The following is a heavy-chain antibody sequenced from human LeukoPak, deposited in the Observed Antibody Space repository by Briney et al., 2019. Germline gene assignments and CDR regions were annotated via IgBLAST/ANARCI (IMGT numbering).Heavy chain of an antibody. CDR3: AGQKYYYDSSGYYFRY. V-gene: IGHV3-30*04. CDR2: ISYDGSNK. J-gene: IGHJ4*02. Sequence: SGGSLRLSCAASGFTFSSYAMHWVRQAPGKGLEWVAVISYDGSNKYYADSVKGRFTISRDNSKNTLYLQMNSLRAEDTAVYYCAGQKYYYDSSGYYFRYWGQGTLVTVSS. D-gene: IGHD3-22*01. CDR1: GFTFSSYA.